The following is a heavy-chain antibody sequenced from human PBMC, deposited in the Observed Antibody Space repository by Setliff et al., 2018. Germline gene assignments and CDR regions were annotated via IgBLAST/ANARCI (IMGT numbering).Heavy chain of an antibody. V-gene: IGHV1-69*06. CDR3: ARDMVPSSLGYYYYVMDV. J-gene: IGHJ6*02. D-gene: IGHD3-10*01. Sequence: SVKVSCKASGGTFSSYAFSWVRQAPGQGLEWMGRIIPIFGTANYAQKFQGRVTITAEKSTSTGYMELSSLRADDTAVYYCARDMVPSSLGYYYYVMDVWGQGTTVTVS. CDR1: GGTFSSYA. CDR2: IIPIFGTA.